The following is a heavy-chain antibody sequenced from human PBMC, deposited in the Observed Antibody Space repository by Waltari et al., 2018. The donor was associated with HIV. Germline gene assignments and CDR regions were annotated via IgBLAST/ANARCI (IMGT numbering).Heavy chain of an antibody. D-gene: IGHD2-15*01. CDR3: ARCETVVTPFINKYLGLDV. V-gene: IGHV3-48*01. Sequence: EVQLVESAGTLVLPGGSLRPSCLASVFPFVVPSLHWVRQGPGKGLEWVAYISATGTTIFYANSVKGRFTVSRDNVENSLYLDMSSLRAEDTGDYYCARCETVVTPFINKYLGLDVWGPGTTVTVSS. CDR1: VFPFVVPS. J-gene: IGHJ6*02. CDR2: ISATGTTI.